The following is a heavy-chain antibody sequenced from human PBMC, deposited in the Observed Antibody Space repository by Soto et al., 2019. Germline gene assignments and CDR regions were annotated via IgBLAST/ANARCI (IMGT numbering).Heavy chain of an antibody. CDR3: ARDRSPGSSSWYAY. Sequence: SQTLSLTCVISGDSVSSNSAAWNWIRQSPSRGLEWLGRTYYGSKWYNDYAVSVKGRITINPDTSKNQFSLHLHSVTPEDTAVYYCARDRSPGSSSWYAYWGQGALVTVSS. D-gene: IGHD6-13*01. J-gene: IGHJ4*02. V-gene: IGHV6-1*01. CDR2: TYYGSKWYN. CDR1: GDSVSSNSAA.